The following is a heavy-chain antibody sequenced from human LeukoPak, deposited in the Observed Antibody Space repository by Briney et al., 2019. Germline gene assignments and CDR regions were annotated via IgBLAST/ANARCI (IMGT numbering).Heavy chain of an antibody. CDR2: IYPGDSDT. Sequence: GESLKISCKGSGYTFTTYWIGWVRQMPGKGLEWMGNIYPGDSDTRYSPSFQGQVTISADTSISTAYLQWSSLKASDTAMYYCARATWEVVHPYYFDYWGQGTLLTVSS. CDR1: GYTFTTYW. J-gene: IGHJ4*02. CDR3: ARATWEVVHPYYFDY. V-gene: IGHV5-51*01. D-gene: IGHD1-26*01.